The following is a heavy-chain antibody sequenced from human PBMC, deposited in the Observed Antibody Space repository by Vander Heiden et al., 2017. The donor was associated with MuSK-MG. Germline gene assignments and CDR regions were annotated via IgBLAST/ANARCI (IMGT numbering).Heavy chain of an antibody. V-gene: IGHV4-34*01. Sequence: QVQLQPWGAGLLTPSETLSLTCAVSGRSFSGYYWSWIRQPPGKGLEWIGEINHSGSTNYNPSLKSRVTISVDTSKNQFSLKLSSVTAADTAVYYCARGGVRGPPREYYGSGRPWFDPWGQGTLVTVSS. CDR3: ARGGVRGPPREYYGSGRPWFDP. D-gene: IGHD3-10*01. CDR2: INHSGST. CDR1: GRSFSGYY. J-gene: IGHJ5*02.